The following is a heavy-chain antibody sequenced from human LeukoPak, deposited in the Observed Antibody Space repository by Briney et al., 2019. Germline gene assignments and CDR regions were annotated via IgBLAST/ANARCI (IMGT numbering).Heavy chain of an antibody. CDR1: Y. Sequence: YXXWVRQAPGXXXXAVSVIYSGGSTYYXDSVRGGFTISRDNXXNTXYLQMKSVRVENTAVYYFAXXXXXXXXXXLXYWGXGXLXTVSS. CDR2: IYSGGST. V-gene: IGHV3-53*01. CDR3: AXXXXXXXXXXLXY. J-gene: IGHJ4*02.